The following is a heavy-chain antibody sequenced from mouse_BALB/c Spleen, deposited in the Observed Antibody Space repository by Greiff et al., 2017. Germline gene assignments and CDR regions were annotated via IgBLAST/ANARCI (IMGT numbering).Heavy chain of an antibody. J-gene: IGHJ3*01. CDR1: GFNIKDTY. V-gene: IGHV14-3*02. CDR2: IDPANGNT. Sequence: VQLKESGAELVKPGASVKLSCTASGFNIKDTYMHWVKQRPEQGLEWIGRIDPANGNTKYDPKFQGKATITADTSSNTAYLQLSSLTSEDTAVYYCARPTATTWFAYWGQGTLVTVSA. CDR3: ARPTATTWFAY. D-gene: IGHD1-2*01.